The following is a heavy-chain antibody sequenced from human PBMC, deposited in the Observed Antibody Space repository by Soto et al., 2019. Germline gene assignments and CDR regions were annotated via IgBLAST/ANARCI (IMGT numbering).Heavy chain of an antibody. CDR3: ARHSGPLYVGYYYDMDV. J-gene: IGHJ6*02. D-gene: IGHD3-16*01. Sequence: SETLSLTCTVSGGSISRSSYYWGWIRQPPGKGLEWIGSIYYSGYTYYNPSLKSRVTISVDTSKNQFSLKLSSVTAADTAVYYCARHSGPLYVGYYYDMDVWGQGTTVTVSS. CDR2: IYYSGYT. V-gene: IGHV4-39*01. CDR1: GGSISRSSYY.